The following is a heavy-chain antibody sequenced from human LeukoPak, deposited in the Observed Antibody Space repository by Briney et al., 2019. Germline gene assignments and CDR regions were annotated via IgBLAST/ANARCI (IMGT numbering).Heavy chain of an antibody. Sequence: PGRSLRLSCAASGFTFSSYAMHWVRQAPGKGLEWVAVISYDGSNKYYADSVKGRFTISRDNSKNTLYLQMNSLRAEDTAVYYCARAPPKYDYVWGSYRYTDAFDIWGQGTMVTVSS. D-gene: IGHD3-16*02. J-gene: IGHJ3*02. CDR2: ISYDGSNK. CDR1: GFTFSSYA. V-gene: IGHV3-30-3*01. CDR3: ARAPPKYDYVWGSYRYTDAFDI.